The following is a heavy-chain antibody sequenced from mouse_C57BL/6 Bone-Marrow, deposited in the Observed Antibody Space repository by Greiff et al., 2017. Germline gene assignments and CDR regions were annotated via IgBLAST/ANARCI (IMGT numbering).Heavy chain of an antibody. CDR3: ARGCITTVVDWYYDV. V-gene: IGHV5-4*03. J-gene: IGHJ1*03. Sequence: EVKVVESGGGLVKPGGSLKLSCAASGFTFSSYAMSWVRQTPEKRLEWVATISDGGSYTYYPVNVKGRFTISSDHATNNPSLQMSHLKSEDTAMYYCARGCITTVVDWYYDVGGTGTKCTVTS. D-gene: IGHD1-1*01. CDR2: ISDGGSYT. CDR1: GFTFSSYA.